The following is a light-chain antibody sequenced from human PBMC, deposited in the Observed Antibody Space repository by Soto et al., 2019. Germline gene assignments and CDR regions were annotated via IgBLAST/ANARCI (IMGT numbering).Light chain of an antibody. V-gene: IGLV2-14*01. CDR2: EVS. Sequence: QSAMTQPDSVSGSTGQSITISCTGTSSDVGGYNYVSWYQQHPGKAPKLMIYEVSTRPSGVSNRFSGSKSGNTASLTISGLQAEDDADYYRSSYTSSSTLVVFGGGTQLTVL. CDR1: SSDVGGYNY. J-gene: IGLJ2*01. CDR3: SSYTSSSTLVV.